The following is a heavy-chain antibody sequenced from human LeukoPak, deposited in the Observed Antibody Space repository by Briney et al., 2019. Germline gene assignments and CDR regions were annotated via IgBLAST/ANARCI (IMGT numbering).Heavy chain of an antibody. D-gene: IGHD3-3*01. V-gene: IGHV4-34*01. CDR2: INHSGST. CDR1: VGSFSGYY. Sequence: SDTLSLTCAVYVGSFSGYYWSWVRQHPEKGLEWIGEINHSGSTNYNPSLKSRVTISVDTSKNQFSLKLSSVTAADTAVYYCARGVRLVTIFGVGLLDYWGQGTLVTVSS. J-gene: IGHJ4*02. CDR3: ARGVRLVTIFGVGLLDY.